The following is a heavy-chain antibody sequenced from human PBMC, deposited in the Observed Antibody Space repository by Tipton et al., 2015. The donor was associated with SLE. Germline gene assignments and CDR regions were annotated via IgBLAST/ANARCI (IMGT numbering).Heavy chain of an antibody. V-gene: IGHV3-11*04. D-gene: IGHD7-27*01. Sequence: SLRLSCAASGFTVSSNYMSWVRQAPGKGLEWVSYISSSGSTIYYADSVKGRFTISRDNAKNSLYLQMNSLRAEDTAVYYCARDQANLGKVGYWGQGTLVTVSS. CDR3: ARDQANLGKVGY. CDR2: ISSSGSTI. J-gene: IGHJ4*02. CDR1: GFTVSSNY.